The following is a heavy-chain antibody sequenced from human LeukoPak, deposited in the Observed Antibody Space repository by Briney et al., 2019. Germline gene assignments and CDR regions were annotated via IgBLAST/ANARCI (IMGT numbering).Heavy chain of an antibody. CDR1: GFTFGDYA. CDR2: IRSKTYGGTG. Sequence: GGSLRLSCTASGFTFGDYAMNWFRQAPGKGLEWVGFIRSKTYGGTGEYAASVKGRFTISRDDSKSIAHLQMNSLKTEDTAVYYCTRSESGTYKGGFDFRGQGTLVTVSS. J-gene: IGHJ4*02. CDR3: TRSESGTYKGGFDF. V-gene: IGHV3-49*03. D-gene: IGHD1-26*01.